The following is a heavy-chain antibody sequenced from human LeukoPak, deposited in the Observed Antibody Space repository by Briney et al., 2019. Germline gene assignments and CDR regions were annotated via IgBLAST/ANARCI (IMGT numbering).Heavy chain of an antibody. Sequence: PGGSLRLSCAGSRFTISFFSMNWVRQAPGKGLEWVSSISSSSSYIYYADSVKGRFTISRDNAKNSLYLQMNSLRAGDTAVYYCARTIEMATISYFDYWGQGTLVTVSS. J-gene: IGHJ4*02. V-gene: IGHV3-21*01. D-gene: IGHD5-24*01. CDR2: ISSSSSYI. CDR1: RFTISFFS. CDR3: ARTIEMATISYFDY.